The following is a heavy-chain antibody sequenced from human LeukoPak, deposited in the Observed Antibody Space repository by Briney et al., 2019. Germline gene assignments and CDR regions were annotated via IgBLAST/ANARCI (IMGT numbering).Heavy chain of an antibody. V-gene: IGHV3-7*05. J-gene: IGHJ6*02. CDR1: GFTFSSYW. Sequence: PGGSLRLSCAASGFTFSSYWMTWVRQAPGKGLEWVANIKEDGSEKQYVDSVKGRFTISRDNAKNTLYLQMNSLRAEDTAVYYCARDQGYSNIYYYGMDVWGQGTTVTVSS. CDR3: ARDQGYSNIYYYGMDV. CDR2: IKEDGSEK. D-gene: IGHD5-18*01.